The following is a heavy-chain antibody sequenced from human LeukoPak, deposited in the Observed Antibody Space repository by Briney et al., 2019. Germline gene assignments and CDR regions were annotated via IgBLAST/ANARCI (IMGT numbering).Heavy chain of an antibody. D-gene: IGHD6-13*01. CDR3: ASSVEYSSSSFDY. CDR1: GYTFTGYY. CDR2: INPNSGGT. V-gene: IGHV1-2*02. Sequence: ASVKVSFKASGYTFTGYYMHWARQAPGQGLEWMGWINPNSGGTNYAQKFQGRVTMTRDTSISTAYMELSRLRSDDTAVYYCASSVEYSSSSFDYWGQGTLVTVSS. J-gene: IGHJ4*02.